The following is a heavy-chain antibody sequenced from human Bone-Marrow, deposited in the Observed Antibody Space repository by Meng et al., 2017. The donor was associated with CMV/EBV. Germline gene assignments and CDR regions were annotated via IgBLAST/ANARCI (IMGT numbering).Heavy chain of an antibody. J-gene: IGHJ1*01. CDR2: IIPVFGTA. CDR3: ARTYCSSTSCYRGYFQH. V-gene: IGHV1-69*05. Sequence: SVKVSCKAPGGTFKIYAINWVRQASGQGLEWMGGIIPVFGTANFAQKFQGRLTITTDESTSTAYMELSSLTSDDTAVYYCARTYCSSTSCYRGYFQHWGQGTLVTVSS. CDR1: GGTFKIYA. D-gene: IGHD2-2*02.